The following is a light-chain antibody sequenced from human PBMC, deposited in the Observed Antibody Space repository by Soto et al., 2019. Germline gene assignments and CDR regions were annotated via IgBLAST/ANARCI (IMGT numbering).Light chain of an antibody. CDR2: EDN. CDR3: GTWDSSLSAGV. V-gene: IGLV1-51*02. Sequence: QSALTQPPPVSAAPGQKVTISCSGSSSNIENNYVSWFQQLPGTAPKLLIYEDNKRPSGIPDRFSGSKSGTSATLGITGLQTGDEADYYCGTWDSSLSAGVFGTGTKVTVL. CDR1: SSNIENNY. J-gene: IGLJ1*01.